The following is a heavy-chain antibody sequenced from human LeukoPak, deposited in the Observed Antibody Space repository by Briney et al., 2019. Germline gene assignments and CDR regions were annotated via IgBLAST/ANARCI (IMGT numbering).Heavy chain of an antibody. J-gene: IGHJ4*02. D-gene: IGHD3-10*01. V-gene: IGHV5-51*01. CDR1: GYTFTTHW. CDR3: ATSSRPYGSGTYSYDY. CDR2: IYPGDSDT. Sequence: GESLKISCRGSGYTFTTHWVGWVRQMPGKGLEWVGLIYPGDSDTRYSPSFQGQVTISADKSINTAYLQWSRLKASDTAMYYCATSSRPYGSGTYSYDYWGQGTLITVSS.